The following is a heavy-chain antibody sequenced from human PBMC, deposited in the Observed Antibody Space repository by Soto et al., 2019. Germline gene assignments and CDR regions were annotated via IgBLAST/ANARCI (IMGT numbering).Heavy chain of an antibody. CDR1: GGSIGTCAYY. CDR3: SRRAPEGFDP. Sequence: KPSETLSLTFAVSGGSIGTCAYYWGWIRQAPGKGLEWIGSINHSGNTYLSPSLKDRVTMSVDTSKNSFSLKLRSATAADTGLYYCSRRAPEGFDPWGQGTLVTVSS. V-gene: IGHV4-39*01. J-gene: IGHJ5*02. CDR2: INHSGNT.